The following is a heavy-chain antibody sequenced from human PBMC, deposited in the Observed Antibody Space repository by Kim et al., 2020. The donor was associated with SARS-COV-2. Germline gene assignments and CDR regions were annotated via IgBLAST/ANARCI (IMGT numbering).Heavy chain of an antibody. Sequence: SETLSLTCTVSGGSISSSSYYWGWIRQPPGKGLEWIGSIYYSGSTYYNPSLKSRVTISVDTSKNQFSLKLSSVTAADTAVYYCARHSGSSWYRKPQLFDYWGQGTLVTVSS. V-gene: IGHV4-39*01. CDR2: IYYSGST. CDR1: GGSISSSSYY. D-gene: IGHD6-13*01. CDR3: ARHSGSSWYRKPQLFDY. J-gene: IGHJ4*02.